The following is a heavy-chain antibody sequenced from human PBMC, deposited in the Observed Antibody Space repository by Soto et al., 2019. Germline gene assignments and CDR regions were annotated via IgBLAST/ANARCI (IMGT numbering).Heavy chain of an antibody. D-gene: IGHD2-2*02. Sequence: PGGSLRLSCAASGFTFSSYAMSWVRQAPGKGLEWVSAISGSGGSTYYADPVKGRFTISRDNSKNTLYLQMNSLRAEDTAVYYCAKVGGPGLLGYCSSTSCYTDYYGMDVWGQGTTVTVSS. CDR1: GFTFSSYA. V-gene: IGHV3-23*01. J-gene: IGHJ6*02. CDR3: AKVGGPGLLGYCSSTSCYTDYYGMDV. CDR2: ISGSGGST.